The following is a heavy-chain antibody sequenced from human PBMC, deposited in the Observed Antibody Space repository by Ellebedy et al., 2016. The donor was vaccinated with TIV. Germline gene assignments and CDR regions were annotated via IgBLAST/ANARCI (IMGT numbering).Heavy chain of an antibody. CDR3: ARTYGYFDY. J-gene: IGHJ4*02. CDR2: IYHSGST. CDR1: GGSISSGGYS. Sequence: MPSETLSLTCAVSGGSISSGGYSWSWIRQPPGKGLEWIGYIYHSGSTYYNPSLKSRVTISVDTSKNQFSLKLSSVTAADTAVYYCARTYGYFDYWGQGTLVTVSS. D-gene: IGHD4-17*01. V-gene: IGHV4-30-2*02.